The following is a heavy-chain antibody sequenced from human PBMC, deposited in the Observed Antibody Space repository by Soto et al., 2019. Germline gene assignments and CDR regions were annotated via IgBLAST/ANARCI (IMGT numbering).Heavy chain of an antibody. J-gene: IGHJ6*02. Sequence: QVQLVQSGAEVKRPGSSVKVSCKASGGTFSSYTFHWVRQAPGQGPEWMGRISPLLGPANYAQKFQGRVTITADKSTSTIYMALNSLRPEDTAVYSCASRFDYGDNGMDVWGQGTTVTVSS. CDR3: ASRFDYGDNGMDV. CDR2: ISPLLGPA. V-gene: IGHV1-69*08. D-gene: IGHD4-17*01. CDR1: GGTFSSYT.